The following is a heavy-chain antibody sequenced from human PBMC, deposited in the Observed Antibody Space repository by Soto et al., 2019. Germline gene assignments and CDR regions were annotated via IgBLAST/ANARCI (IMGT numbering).Heavy chain of an antibody. D-gene: IGHD5-12*01. CDR2: IYHSGSN. CDR1: GGSISSSNW. J-gene: IGHJ6*02. V-gene: IGHV4-4*02. CDR3: ARDRGEMATITGYYYGMDV. Sequence: QVQLQESGPGLVKPSGTLSLTCAVSGGSISSSNWWSWVRQPPGKGLEWIGEIYHSGSNNYNPSLKSRVTISVDKSKNQFSLKLSAVTAADTAVYYWARDRGEMATITGYYYGMDVWGQGTTVTVSS.